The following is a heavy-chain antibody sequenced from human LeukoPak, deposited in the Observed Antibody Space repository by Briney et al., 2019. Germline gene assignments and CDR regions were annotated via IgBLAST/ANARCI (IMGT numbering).Heavy chain of an antibody. D-gene: IGHD2-2*01. Sequence: PSETLSLTCAVYGGSFSGYYWSWIRQPPGKGLEWIGYIYYSGSTNYNPSLKSRVTISVDTSKNQFSLKLSSVTAADTAVYYCASLMWEKSYQLPRRYYYYYYMDVWGKGTTVTVSS. V-gene: IGHV4-59*01. CDR3: ASLMWEKSYQLPRRYYYYYYMDV. J-gene: IGHJ6*03. CDR1: GGSFSGYY. CDR2: IYYSGST.